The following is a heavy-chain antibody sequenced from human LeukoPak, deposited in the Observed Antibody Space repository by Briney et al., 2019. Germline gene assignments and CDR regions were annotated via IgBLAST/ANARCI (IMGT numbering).Heavy chain of an antibody. V-gene: IGHV3-7*01. J-gene: IGHJ5*02. CDR3: ARDPPECSIPMGFDP. D-gene: IGHD6-6*01. Sequence: PGGSLRLSCAASGFTFSSYWMSWVRQAPGKGLEWVANIKQDGSEKYYVDSVKGRFTISRDNAKNSLYLQMNSLRAEDTAVYYCARDPPECSIPMGFDPWGQGTLVTVSS. CDR1: GFTFSSYW. CDR2: IKQDGSEK.